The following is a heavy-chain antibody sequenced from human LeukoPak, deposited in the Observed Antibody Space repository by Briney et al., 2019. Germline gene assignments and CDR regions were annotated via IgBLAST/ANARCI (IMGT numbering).Heavy chain of an antibody. D-gene: IGHD2-2*01. CDR1: GGTFSSYA. Sequence: SVKVSRKASGGTFSSYAISWVRQAPGQGLEWMGGIIPIFGTANYAQKFQGRVTITADESTSTAYMELSSLRSEDTAVYYCARGSYVEYGLYYYYYMDVWGKGTTVTVSS. J-gene: IGHJ6*03. V-gene: IGHV1-69*13. CDR2: IIPIFGTA. CDR3: ARGSYVEYGLYYYYYMDV.